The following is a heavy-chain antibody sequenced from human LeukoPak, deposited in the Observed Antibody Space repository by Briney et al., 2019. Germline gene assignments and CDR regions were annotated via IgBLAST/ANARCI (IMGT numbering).Heavy chain of an antibody. D-gene: IGHD2-2*01. CDR3: ARVGIVPAAITFDY. V-gene: IGHV1-18*01. CDR1: GYTFSSYG. CDR2: ISSYKGDT. Sequence: ASVKVSCKASGYTFSSYGFSWVRQAPGQGLEWMGWISSYKGDTNYAQKLHGRVTMTTDTSTSTAYMELRSLRSDDTAVYYCARVGIVPAAITFDYWGQGTLVTVSS. J-gene: IGHJ4*02.